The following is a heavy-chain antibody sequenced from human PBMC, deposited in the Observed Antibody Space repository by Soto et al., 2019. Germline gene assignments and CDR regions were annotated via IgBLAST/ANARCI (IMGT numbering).Heavy chain of an antibody. V-gene: IGHV3-11*06. CDR1: GFTFSDYY. Sequence: GGSLRLSCAASGFTFSDYYMSWIRQAPGKGLEWVSYISPKSTFRNYADSVKGRFTISRDNTESSLFLQMNSLGVDDTAVYSCVRGGGGGLFEHWGQGVLVTVSS. D-gene: IGHD2-21*01. CDR2: ISPKSTFR. CDR3: VRGGGGGLFEH. J-gene: IGHJ4*02.